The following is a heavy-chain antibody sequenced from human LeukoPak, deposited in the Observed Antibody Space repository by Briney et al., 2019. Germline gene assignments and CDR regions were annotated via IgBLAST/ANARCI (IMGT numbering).Heavy chain of an antibody. CDR2: INHSGST. CDR3: ARGPGGYSYGTFDY. D-gene: IGHD5-18*01. V-gene: IGHV4-34*01. Sequence: SETLSLTCAVYGGSFSGYYWSWIRQPPGKGLEWIGEINHSGSTNYNPSLKSRVTISVDTSKNQFSLKLSSVTAADTAVYYCARGPGGYSYGTFDYWGQGTLVTVSS. J-gene: IGHJ4*02. CDR1: GGSFSGYY.